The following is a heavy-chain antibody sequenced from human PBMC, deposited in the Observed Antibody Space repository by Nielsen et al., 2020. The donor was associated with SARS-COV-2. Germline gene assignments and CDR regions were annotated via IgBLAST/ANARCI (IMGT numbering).Heavy chain of an antibody. J-gene: IGHJ5*02. Sequence: ASVKVSCKASGYTFTSYGISWVRQAPGQGLEWMGWINPNSGGTNYAQKFQGRVTMTRDTSISTAYMELSRLRSDDTAVYYCARGFLLRYFDWSRAFDPWGQGTLVTVSS. CDR3: ARGFLLRYFDWSRAFDP. CDR2: INPNSGGT. V-gene: IGHV1-2*02. CDR1: GYTFTSYG. D-gene: IGHD3-9*01.